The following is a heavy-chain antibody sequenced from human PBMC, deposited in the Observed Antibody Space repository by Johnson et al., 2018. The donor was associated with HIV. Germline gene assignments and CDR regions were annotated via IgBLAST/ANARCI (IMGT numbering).Heavy chain of an antibody. V-gene: IGHV3-66*01. Sequence: VQLVESGGGLVQPGGSLRLSCAASGFTFSDYYMDWVRQAPGKGLEWVSVIYSGGSTYYAGSVKGRFTISRDNSKNTLYLQMNSLRAEDTAVYYCARSCRDGYTCNAFDIWGQGTMVTVSS. CDR2: IYSGGST. CDR3: ARSCRDGYTCNAFDI. CDR1: GFTFSDYY. J-gene: IGHJ3*02. D-gene: IGHD5-24*01.